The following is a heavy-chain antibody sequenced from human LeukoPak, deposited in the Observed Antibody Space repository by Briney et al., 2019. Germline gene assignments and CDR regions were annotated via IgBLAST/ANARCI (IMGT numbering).Heavy chain of an antibody. V-gene: IGHV1-3*01. CDR3: AREFSLDAFDI. J-gene: IGHJ3*02. CDR1: GYTFTSYA. Sequence: ASVKVSCKASGYTFTSYAMHWVRQAPGQRLEWMGWINAGNGNTKYSQKFQGRVTITRDTSASTAYMELSSLRSEDTAVYYYAREFSLDAFDIWGQGTMVTVSS. CDR2: INAGNGNT.